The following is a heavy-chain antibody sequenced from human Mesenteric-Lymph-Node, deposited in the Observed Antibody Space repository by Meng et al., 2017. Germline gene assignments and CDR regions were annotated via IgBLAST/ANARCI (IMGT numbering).Heavy chain of an antibody. CDR1: GYTFTSYD. Sequence: SVKVSCKASGYTFTSYDINWVRQATGQGLEWMGWMNPNSGNTGYAQKFQGRVTITRNTSISTAYMELSSLRSEDTAVYYCARAYKESEDSNENWFDPWGQGTLVTVSS. CDR2: MNPNSGNT. D-gene: IGHD5-24*01. J-gene: IGHJ5*02. V-gene: IGHV1-8*03. CDR3: ARAYKESEDSNENWFDP.